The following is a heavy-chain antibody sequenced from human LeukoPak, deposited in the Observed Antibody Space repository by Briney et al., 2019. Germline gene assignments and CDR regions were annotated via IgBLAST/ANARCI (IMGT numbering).Heavy chain of an antibody. V-gene: IGHV3-66*01. CDR3: ARDLSLPLNSSSYYYYCGMDV. J-gene: IGHJ6*02. D-gene: IGHD6-6*01. CDR2: IYSGGST. CDR1: GFTVSSNY. Sequence: GWAVRLSCAASGFTVSSNYMSWVGQAPGKGLEWVSVIYSGGSTYYADSVKGRFTISRDNSKNTLYLQMNSLRAEDTAVYYCARDLSLPLNSSSYYYYCGMDVWGQGTTVTVSS.